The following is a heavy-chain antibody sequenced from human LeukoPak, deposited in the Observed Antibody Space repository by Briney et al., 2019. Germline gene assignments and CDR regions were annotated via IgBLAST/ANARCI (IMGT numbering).Heavy chain of an antibody. CDR3: ARDTFLTYYYDSSDYSFDH. V-gene: IGHV1-2*02. CDR1: GYTFSGYY. J-gene: IGHJ4*02. D-gene: IGHD3-22*01. CDR2: INPDSGGT. Sequence: ASVKVSCKASGYTFSGYYIHWVRQAPGQGLEWMGWINPDSGGTNFAQKFQGRVTMTRDTSISTAYMELSRLRSDDTAVYYCARDTFLTYYYDSSDYSFDHWGQGTLVTVSS.